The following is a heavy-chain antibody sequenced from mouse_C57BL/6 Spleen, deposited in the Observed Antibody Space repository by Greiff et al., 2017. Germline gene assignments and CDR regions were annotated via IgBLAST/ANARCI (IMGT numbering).Heavy chain of an antibody. CDR3: ARRTVGAFDY. D-gene: IGHD1-1*01. Sequence: QVQLQQPGAELVMPGASVKLSCKASGYTFTSYWMHWVKQRPGQGLEWIGEIDPSDSYTNYNQKFKGKSTLTVDKSSSTAYMQLSSLTSEDSAVYYCARRTVGAFDYWGQGTTLTVSS. CDR1: GYTFTSYW. CDR2: IDPSDSYT. J-gene: IGHJ2*01. V-gene: IGHV1-69*01.